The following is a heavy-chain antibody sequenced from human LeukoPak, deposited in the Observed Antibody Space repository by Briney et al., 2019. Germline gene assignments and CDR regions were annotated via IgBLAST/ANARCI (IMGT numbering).Heavy chain of an antibody. D-gene: IGHD3-3*01. V-gene: IGHV3-48*01. CDR1: GFTFSSYS. J-gene: IGHJ4*02. Sequence: PGGSLRLSCAASGFTFSSYSMNWVRQAPGKGLEWVSSISSSSSTIYYADSVKGRFTISRDNAKNSLYLQMNSLRAEDTAVYYCARASGYDFWSGYYMFDYWGQGTLVTVSS. CDR3: ARASGYDFWSGYYMFDY. CDR2: ISSSSSTI.